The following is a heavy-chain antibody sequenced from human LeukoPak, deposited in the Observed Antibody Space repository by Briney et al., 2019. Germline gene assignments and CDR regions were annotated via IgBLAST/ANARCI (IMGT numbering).Heavy chain of an antibody. J-gene: IGHJ4*02. V-gene: IGHV4-4*07. CDR3: AREGSSSWYIDY. D-gene: IGHD6-13*01. CDR1: GGSIIGYY. Sequence: PSETLSLTCTVSGGSIIGYYWSWIRQPAGKGLEWIGRIFSSGSTNYNPSLKSRVTISVDKSKNQFSLKLSSVTAADTAVYYCAREGSSSWYIDYWGQGTLVTVSS. CDR2: IFSSGST.